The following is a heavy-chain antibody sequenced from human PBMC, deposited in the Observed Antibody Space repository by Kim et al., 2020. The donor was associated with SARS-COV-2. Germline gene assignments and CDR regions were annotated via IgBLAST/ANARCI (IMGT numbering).Heavy chain of an antibody. Sequence: SVKVSCKASGGTFSSYAISWVRQAPGQGLEWMGGIIPIFGTANYAQKYQGRVTITADESTSTAYMELSSLRSEDTAVYYCARVLPPNDSSGYYPPLGYWGQGTLVTVSS. CDR1: GGTFSSYA. CDR3: ARVLPPNDSSGYYPPLGY. CDR2: IIPIFGTA. J-gene: IGHJ4*02. D-gene: IGHD3-22*01. V-gene: IGHV1-69*13.